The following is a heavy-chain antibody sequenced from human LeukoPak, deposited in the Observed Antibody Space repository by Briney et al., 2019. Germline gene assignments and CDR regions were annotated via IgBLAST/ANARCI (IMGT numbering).Heavy chain of an antibody. J-gene: IGHJ4*02. V-gene: IGHV3-21*01. CDR2: ISSSSSYI. CDR3: ARLAYDYGANSLDY. Sequence: GGSLRLSCAASGFTFRSYEMNWVRQAPGKGLEWVSSISSSSSYIYYADSVKGRFTISRDNAKNSLYLQMNSLRAEDTAVYYCARLAYDYGANSLDYWGQGTLVTVSS. D-gene: IGHD4-17*01. CDR1: GFTFRSYE.